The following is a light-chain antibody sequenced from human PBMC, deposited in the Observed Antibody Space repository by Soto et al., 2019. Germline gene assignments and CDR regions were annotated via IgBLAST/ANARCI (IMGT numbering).Light chain of an antibody. V-gene: IGLV2-8*01. Sequence: QSVLTQPPSASGSPGQSVNISSTGTSSDVGGYNYVSWYQQYPGKVPKLMIYEVNKRPSKVPDRFSGSKSGNTASLTVSGLQAEDEADYYCTSYAGGNNVFGTGTKLTVL. J-gene: IGLJ1*01. CDR2: EVN. CDR3: TSYAGGNNV. CDR1: SSDVGGYNY.